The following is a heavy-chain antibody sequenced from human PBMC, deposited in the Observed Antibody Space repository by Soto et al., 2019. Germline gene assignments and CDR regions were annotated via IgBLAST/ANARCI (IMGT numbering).Heavy chain of an antibody. CDR2: ISAYNGNT. V-gene: IGHV1-18*01. CDR3: ARDSYDYDFWSGPFHFDY. CDR1: GYTFTSYG. J-gene: IGHJ4*02. Sequence: QVPLVQSGAEVKKPGASVKVSCKASGYTFTSYGISWVRQAPGQGLEWMGWISAYNGNTNYAQKLQGRVTMTTDTSTSTAYMELRSLRSDDTAVYYCARDSYDYDFWSGPFHFDYWGQGTLVTVSS. D-gene: IGHD3-3*01.